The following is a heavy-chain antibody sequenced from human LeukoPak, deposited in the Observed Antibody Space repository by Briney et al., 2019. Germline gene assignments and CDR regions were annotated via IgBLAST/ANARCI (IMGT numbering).Heavy chain of an antibody. CDR2: ISGSGGGT. J-gene: IGHJ5*02. V-gene: IGHV3-23*01. CDR3: ARGPPLFDP. Sequence: GGSLRLSCEASGVTFSSYVMSWVRQAPGKGPEWVSGISGSGGGTYYADSVKGRFTISRDNVKNSLYLQMSSLRAEDTALYYCARGPPLFDPWGQGTLVTVSS. CDR1: GVTFSSYV.